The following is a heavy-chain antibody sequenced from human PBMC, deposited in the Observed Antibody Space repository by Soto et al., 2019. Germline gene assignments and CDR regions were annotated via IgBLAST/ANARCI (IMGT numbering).Heavy chain of an antibody. Sequence: PSATLSLTFTVSGGSISSSSYYWGWIRQPPGKGLEWIGSIYYSGSTYYNPSLKSRVTISVDTSKNQFSLKLGSVTAADTAVYYCMLGSGWKDFDYWGQGTLVTVS. CDR1: GGSISSSSYY. D-gene: IGHD3-22*01. J-gene: IGHJ4*02. V-gene: IGHV4-39*01. CDR3: MLGSGWKDFDY. CDR2: IYYSGST.